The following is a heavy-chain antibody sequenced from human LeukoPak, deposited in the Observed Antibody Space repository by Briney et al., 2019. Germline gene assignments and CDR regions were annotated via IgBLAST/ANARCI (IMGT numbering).Heavy chain of an antibody. Sequence: GGSLRLSCAVSVFTLSSYSMNWVRQAPGKGLEWVSYISSSSSTIYYADSVKGRFSISRDNAKNSLYLQMNSLRAEDTAVYYCARGQYYDFWSGYLSRSSYYYMDVWGKGTTLTVSS. CDR3: ARGQYYDFWSGYLSRSSYYYMDV. D-gene: IGHD3-3*01. CDR2: ISSSSSTI. J-gene: IGHJ6*03. CDR1: VFTLSSYS. V-gene: IGHV3-48*04.